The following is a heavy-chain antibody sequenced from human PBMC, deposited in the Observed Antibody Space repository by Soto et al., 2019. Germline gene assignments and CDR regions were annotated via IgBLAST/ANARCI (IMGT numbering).Heavy chain of an antibody. CDR3: ARGPWEDIVVVPAAHFDY. J-gene: IGHJ4*02. D-gene: IGHD2-2*01. CDR2: IYPGDSDT. Sequence: GESLKISCKGSGYSFTSYWIGWVRQMPGKGLEWMGIIYPGDSDTRYSPSFQGQVTISADKSISTAYLQWSSLKASDTAMYYCARGPWEDIVVVPAAHFDYWGQGTLVTVSS. V-gene: IGHV5-51*01. CDR1: GYSFTSYW.